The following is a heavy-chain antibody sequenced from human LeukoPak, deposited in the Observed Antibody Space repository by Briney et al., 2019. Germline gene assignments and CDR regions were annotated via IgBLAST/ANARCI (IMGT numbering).Heavy chain of an antibody. CDR3: ARTNYDSSGYRWFDP. V-gene: IGHV1-46*01. D-gene: IGHD3-22*01. CDR2: INPSGGST. J-gene: IGHJ5*02. CDR1: GYTFTSYY. Sequence: ASVKVSCKASGYTFTSYYMHWVRQAPGQGLEWMGIINPSGGSTSYAQKFQGRVTMTRDMSTSTVYMELGSLRSEDTAVYYCARTNYDSSGYRWFDPWGQGTLVTVSS.